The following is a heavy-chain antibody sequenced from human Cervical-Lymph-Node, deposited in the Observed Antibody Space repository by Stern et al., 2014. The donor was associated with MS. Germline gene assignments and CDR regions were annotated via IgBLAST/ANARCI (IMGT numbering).Heavy chain of an antibody. D-gene: IGHD1-26*01. CDR2: IMPIVGTS. CDR1: GGTLISYP. J-gene: IGHJ5*02. V-gene: IGHV1-69*01. Sequence: VQLVQSGAEVKKPGSSVKVSCQASGGTLISYPIRWVRQAPGQGLEWLAGIMPIVGTSNYAHKFQGRVTITADESTTTIYMELRSLKSEDTAIYYCARHLGSHESGWFDPWGQGTLVTVSS. CDR3: ARHLGSHESGWFDP.